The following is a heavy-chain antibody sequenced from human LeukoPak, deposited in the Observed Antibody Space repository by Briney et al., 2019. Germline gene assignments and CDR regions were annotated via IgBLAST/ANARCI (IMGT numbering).Heavy chain of an antibody. CDR2: IYYSGST. CDR1: GASISSGDYY. D-gene: IGHD3-22*01. J-gene: IGHJ3*02. CDR3: ARDPGYDSSGYPDAFDI. Sequence: SQTLSLTCTVSGASISSGDYYLSWIRQPPGKGLEWIGYIYYSGSTYYNPSLKSRVTISVDTSKNQFPLKLSSVTAADTAVYYCARDPGYDSSGYPDAFDIWGQGTMVTVSS. V-gene: IGHV4-30-4*08.